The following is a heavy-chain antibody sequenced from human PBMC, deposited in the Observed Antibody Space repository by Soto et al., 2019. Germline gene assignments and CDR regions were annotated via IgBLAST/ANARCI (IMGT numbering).Heavy chain of an antibody. V-gene: IGHV3-48*03. CDR2: ISSSGSTT. Sequence: PGGSLRLSCAASGFTFGDYQMNWVRQAPGKGLEWVSFISSSGSTTYHTDSVKGRFSISRDNARNSLYLQMNSLRADDSAVYFCARARDGYNYQSDFWGQGTLVTVSS. CDR1: GFTFGDYQ. J-gene: IGHJ4*02. CDR3: ARARDGYNYQSDF. D-gene: IGHD5-12*01.